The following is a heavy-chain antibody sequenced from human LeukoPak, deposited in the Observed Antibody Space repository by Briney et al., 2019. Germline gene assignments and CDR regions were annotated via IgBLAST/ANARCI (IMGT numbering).Heavy chain of an antibody. J-gene: IGHJ4*02. V-gene: IGHV4-39*07. CDR1: GGSISSSSYY. D-gene: IGHD1-1*01. CDR3: AREGKGQIGRWRV. Sequence: PSETLSLTCTVSGGSISSSSYYWGWIRQPPGKGLEWIGSIYYSGSTYYNPSLKSRVTISVDTSKNQFSLKLSSVTAADTAVYYCAREGKGQIGRWRVWGQGTLVTVSS. CDR2: IYYSGST.